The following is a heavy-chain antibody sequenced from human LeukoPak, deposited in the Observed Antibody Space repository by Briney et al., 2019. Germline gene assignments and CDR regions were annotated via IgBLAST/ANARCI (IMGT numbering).Heavy chain of an antibody. Sequence: GGSLRLSCAASGFTFSSYAMSWVRQAPGKGLEWVSAISGSGGSTYYADSVKGRFTISRDNAKNSLYLQMNSLRAEDTAVYYCARAGAVAGTDFDYWGQGTLVTVSS. J-gene: IGHJ4*02. CDR3: ARAGAVAGTDFDY. CDR1: GFTFSSYA. D-gene: IGHD6-19*01. CDR2: ISGSGGST. V-gene: IGHV3-23*01.